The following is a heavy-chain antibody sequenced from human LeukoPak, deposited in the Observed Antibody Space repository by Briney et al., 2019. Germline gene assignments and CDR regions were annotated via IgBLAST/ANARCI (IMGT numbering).Heavy chain of an antibody. CDR2: IWYDGINK. CDR1: GFTFSSYG. J-gene: IGHJ4*02. CDR3: TRERKSGIAAFDY. V-gene: IGHV3-33*01. Sequence: GRSLRLSCAASGFTFSSYGMHWVRQAPGKGLEWVAVIWYDGINKFHADSVRGRFTISRDNSKNTVYLQMNSLRAEDTAVYYCTRERKSGIAAFDYWGQGTLSPSPQ. D-gene: IGHD6-13*01.